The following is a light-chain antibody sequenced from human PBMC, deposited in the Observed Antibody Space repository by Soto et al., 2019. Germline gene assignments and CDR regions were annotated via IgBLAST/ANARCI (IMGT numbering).Light chain of an antibody. CDR3: QSYASSLSGSL. V-gene: IGLV1-40*01. CDR2: GNH. Sequence: QAVLTQPPSVSGAPGQTVTISCTGSSSNIGAGYDVHWYQQLPGTPPKLLIYGNHNRPSGVPDRFSGSKSGTSASLAITGLQVEDEADYYCQSYASSLSGSLFGGGTKVTVL. CDR1: SSNIGAGYD. J-gene: IGLJ2*01.